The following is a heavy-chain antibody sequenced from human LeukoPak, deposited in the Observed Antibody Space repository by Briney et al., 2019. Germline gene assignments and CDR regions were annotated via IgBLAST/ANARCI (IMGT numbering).Heavy chain of an antibody. CDR3: ARGSIVGATFDYFDY. D-gene: IGHD1-26*01. CDR1: GYTFTGYY. Sequence: ASVKVSCKASGYTFTGYYIHWVRQAPGQGLEWMGWINPNSGGTNCAQKFQGRVTMTRDTSISTAYMDLSRLRSDDTAVYYCARGSIVGATFDYFDYWGQGTLVTVSS. J-gene: IGHJ4*02. V-gene: IGHV1-2*02. CDR2: INPNSGGT.